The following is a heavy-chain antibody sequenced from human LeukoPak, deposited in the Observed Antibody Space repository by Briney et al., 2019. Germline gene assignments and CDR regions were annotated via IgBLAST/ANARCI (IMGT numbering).Heavy chain of an antibody. CDR3: ARWASYYYDSSGYYYFDY. D-gene: IGHD3-22*01. V-gene: IGHV4-31*03. CDR1: GGSISSSGYY. J-gene: IGHJ4*02. CDR2: IYYSGST. Sequence: SETLSLTCTVSGGSISSSGYYWSWIRQHPGRGLEWIGYIYYSGSTYYNPSLKSRATISVDTSKNQFSLKLSSVTAADTAVYYCARWASYYYDSSGYYYFDYWGQGTLVTVSS.